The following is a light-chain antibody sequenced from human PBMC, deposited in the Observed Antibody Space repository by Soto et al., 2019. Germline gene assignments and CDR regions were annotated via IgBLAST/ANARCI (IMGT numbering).Light chain of an antibody. CDR1: SAKIGGGFD. V-gene: IGLV1-40*01. CDR3: QSYDGRLSGYV. Sequence: QPVLTQPRSVSGAPGQRVTISCTGNSAKIGGGFDVHWYQQLPGTAPKLLIYGHTARPSGVPDRFSGSKSGTSASLAITGLQVEDEVEYYYQSYDGRLSGYVFGTGTKLTVL. CDR2: GHT. J-gene: IGLJ1*01.